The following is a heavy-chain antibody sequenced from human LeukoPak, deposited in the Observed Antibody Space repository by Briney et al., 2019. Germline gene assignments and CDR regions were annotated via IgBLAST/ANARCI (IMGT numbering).Heavy chain of an antibody. CDR2: IRFDGSNK. D-gene: IGHD6-19*01. V-gene: IGHV3-30*02. CDR1: RFTFGSFD. CDR3: AKPINTGWSWARGNDY. Sequence: GGSLRLSCAASRFTFGSFDMHWVRQAPGKGLEWVTFIRFDGSNKYYADSVKGRFTISRDNSKNTLYLQMSSLRPEDTAVYYCAKPINTGWSWARGNDYWGQGTLVTVSS. J-gene: IGHJ4*02.